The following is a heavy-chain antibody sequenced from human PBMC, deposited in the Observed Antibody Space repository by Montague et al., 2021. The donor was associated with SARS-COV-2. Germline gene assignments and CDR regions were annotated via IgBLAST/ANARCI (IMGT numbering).Heavy chain of an antibody. V-gene: IGHV4-34*01. J-gene: IGHJ4*02. CDR1: SGPLSAYY. CDR3: ARALDHNKVFDY. D-gene: IGHD1-1*01. Sequence: SETLSLTCEVDSGPLSAYYWSWVRQPPGKGLEWIGEIHPYGHTSYNPSLMSLVTLPLASSSHPFSLKLTVVTAANTAVYYCARALDHNKVFDYWGQGTLVIVSS. CDR2: IHPYGHT.